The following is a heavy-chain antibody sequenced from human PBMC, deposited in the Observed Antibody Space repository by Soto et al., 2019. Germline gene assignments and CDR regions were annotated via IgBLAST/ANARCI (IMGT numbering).Heavy chain of an antibody. V-gene: IGHV4-31*03. CDR3: ASSPMVRGVITSIDY. CDR2: IYYSGST. D-gene: IGHD3-10*01. CDR1: GGSISSGGYY. Sequence: SETLSLTCTVSGGSISSGGYYWSWIRQHPGKGLEWIGYIYYSGSTYYNPSLKSRVTISVDTSKNQFSLKLSSVTAADTAVYYCASSPMVRGVITSIDYWGQGTLVTVSS. J-gene: IGHJ4*02.